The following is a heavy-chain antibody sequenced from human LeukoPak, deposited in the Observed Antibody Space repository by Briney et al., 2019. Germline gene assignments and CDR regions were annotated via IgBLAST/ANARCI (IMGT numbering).Heavy chain of an antibody. CDR2: ISYDGSNK. Sequence: GGSLRLSCAASGFTFSSYGMHWVRQAPGKGLEWVAVISYDGSNKYYADSVKGRFTISRDNSKNTLYLQMNSLRAEDTAVYYCARRSSSSYYYYGMDVWGQGTTVTVSS. CDR3: ARRSSSSYYYYGMDV. D-gene: IGHD6-6*01. CDR1: GFTFSSYG. J-gene: IGHJ6*02. V-gene: IGHV3-30*03.